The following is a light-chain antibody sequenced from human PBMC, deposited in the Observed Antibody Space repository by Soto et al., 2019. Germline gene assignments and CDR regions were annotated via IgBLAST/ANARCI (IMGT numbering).Light chain of an antibody. CDR3: QQYHNWPIT. Sequence: IVMEQARASLSVSPGESATLSCRASQSVSSNLAWHQQKPGQAPRTLMYDASTRATGISARFSGSGSGTEFTLTISSLQSEDFAVYCCQQYHNWPITFGQGTRLEI. V-gene: IGKV3-15*01. CDR1: QSVSSN. J-gene: IGKJ5*01. CDR2: DAS.